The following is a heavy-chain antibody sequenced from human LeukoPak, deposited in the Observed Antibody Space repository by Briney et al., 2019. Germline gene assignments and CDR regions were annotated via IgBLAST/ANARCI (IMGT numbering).Heavy chain of an antibody. V-gene: IGHV3-7*03. CDR3: ARDGAEGDDSAFDV. CDR2: IKPDGSDT. J-gene: IGHJ3*01. D-gene: IGHD3-22*01. CDR1: GFMFSNYW. Sequence: PGGSLRLSCTASGFMFSNYWMSWVRQAPVKGLEWLANIKPDGSDTYYVDSVKGRFTISRDNAKNSLYLQMSSLGAEDTAMYYCARDGAEGDDSAFDVWGQGTMVTVSS.